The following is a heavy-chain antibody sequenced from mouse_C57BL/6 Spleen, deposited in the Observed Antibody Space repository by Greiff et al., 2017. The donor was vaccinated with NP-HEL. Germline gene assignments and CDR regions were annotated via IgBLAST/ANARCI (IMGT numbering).Heavy chain of an antibody. CDR2: IYPGDGDT. V-gene: IGHV1-82*01. CDR3: ARPETAQATLFAY. D-gene: IGHD3-2*02. CDR1: GYAFSSSW. Sequence: VQLQESGPELVKPGASVKISCKASGYAFSSSWMNWVKQRPGKGLEWIGRIYPGDGDTNYNGKFKGKATLTADKSSSTAYMQLSSLTSEDSAVYFYARPETAQATLFAYWGQGTLVTVFA. J-gene: IGHJ3*01.